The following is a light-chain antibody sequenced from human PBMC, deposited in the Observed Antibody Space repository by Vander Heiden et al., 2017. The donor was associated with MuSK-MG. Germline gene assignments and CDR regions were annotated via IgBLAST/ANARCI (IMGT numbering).Light chain of an antibody. V-gene: IGLV1-40*01. CDR2: GKS. J-gene: IGLJ1*01. Sequence: QSVLTQPPSVSGAPGQRVTISCTGSSSNIGAGYDVDWYEQLPGTAPNLLIYGKSNRPSGVPDRFSGSKSGTSASMAITGLQAEEEADYYCQSDDSSLSGYVFGSGTKVTVL. CDR3: QSDDSSLSGYV. CDR1: SSNIGAGYD.